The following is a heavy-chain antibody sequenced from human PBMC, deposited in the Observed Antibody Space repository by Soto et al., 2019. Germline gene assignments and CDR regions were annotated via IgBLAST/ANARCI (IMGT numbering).Heavy chain of an antibody. J-gene: IGHJ6*02. D-gene: IGHD2-15*01. Sequence: ASVKVSCKAAGYTFTIYGISWVRQAPGQGLDWMGWISAYNGNTKYAQDLQGRVTMTTDTSTSTAYMELRSLRSDDTAVYYCARFSGGSYNTYYFYYGMDVWGQGTTVTVSS. V-gene: IGHV1-18*01. CDR1: GYTFTIYG. CDR2: ISAYNGNT. CDR3: ARFSGGSYNTYYFYYGMDV.